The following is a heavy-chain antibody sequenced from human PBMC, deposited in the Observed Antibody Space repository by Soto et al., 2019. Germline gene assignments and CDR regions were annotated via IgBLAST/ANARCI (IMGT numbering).Heavy chain of an antibody. J-gene: IGHJ6*02. V-gene: IGHV1-18*01. Sequence: QVQLVQSRGEVKKPGASVKVSCKTSGYSFTTYGISWVRQAPGQGLEWMGWISGYNGNTNYAQKDQGRDTMTTATSTSKADKKHRSLRSNETAVFYCAREGPDPYNHDGMDVWGQGSTVTVSS. CDR2: ISGYNGNT. CDR3: AREGPDPYNHDGMDV. CDR1: GYSFTTYG.